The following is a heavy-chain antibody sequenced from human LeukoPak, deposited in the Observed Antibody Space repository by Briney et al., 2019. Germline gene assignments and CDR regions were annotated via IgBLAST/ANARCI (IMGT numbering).Heavy chain of an antibody. V-gene: IGHV3-23*01. J-gene: IGHJ4*02. CDR2: ISGSGGST. CDR3: AKVVVVVPAAPFDY. D-gene: IGHD2-2*01. Sequence: GGSLRLSCAASGFTFSNYAMTWVRQASGKGLEWVSGISGSGGSTYYADSVKGRFTISRDNSKNTLFLQMNSLRAEDTAVYYCAKVVVVVPAAPFDYWGQGTLVTVSS. CDR1: GFTFSNYA.